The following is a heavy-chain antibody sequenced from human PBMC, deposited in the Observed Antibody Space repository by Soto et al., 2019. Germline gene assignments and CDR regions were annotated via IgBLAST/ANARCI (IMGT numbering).Heavy chain of an antibody. CDR2: ISAYNGNT. D-gene: IGHD2-15*01. CDR3: ARDGRNYYDCSGGSCQYRLDY. CDR1: GYTFTSYG. J-gene: IGHJ4*02. Sequence: GASVKVSCKASGYTFTSYGISWVRQAPGQGLEWMGWISAYNGNTNYAQKLQGRVTMTTDTSTSTAYMELRSLRSDDTAVYYCARDGRNYYDCSGGSCQYRLDYWGQGTLVTVSS. V-gene: IGHV1-18*04.